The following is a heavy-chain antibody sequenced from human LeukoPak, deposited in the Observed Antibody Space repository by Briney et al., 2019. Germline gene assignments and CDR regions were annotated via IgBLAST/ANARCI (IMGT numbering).Heavy chain of an antibody. CDR3: ARGTYYDSSGYHFDY. CDR2: LYSDGSI. D-gene: IGHD3-22*01. Sequence: GGSLRLSCAASGFTVSSNYMSWVRQAPGKGLEWVSVLYSDGSIYNAESVKGRFTISRDNSRNTLYLQMNRLRAKDTAVYYCARGTYYDSSGYHFDYWGQGTLVTVSS. J-gene: IGHJ4*02. CDR1: GFTVSSNY. V-gene: IGHV3-53*01.